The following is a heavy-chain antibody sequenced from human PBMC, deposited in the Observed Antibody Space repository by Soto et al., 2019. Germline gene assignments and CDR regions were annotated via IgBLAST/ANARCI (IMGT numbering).Heavy chain of an antibody. J-gene: IGHJ4*02. V-gene: IGHV3-73*02. CDR2: IRNKGNNYAT. CDR3: TSRRDWTAVDPLDY. D-gene: IGHD5-18*01. Sequence: EVQLVESGGGLVQPGGSLKLSCAASGFTFSDSAMHCVRQASGKGLEWVGRIRNKGNNYATAYTASVKGRFTISRDDSKNTVYLQMNSLKIDDTAVYYCTSRRDWTAVDPLDYWGLGTLVTVSS. CDR1: GFTFSDSA.